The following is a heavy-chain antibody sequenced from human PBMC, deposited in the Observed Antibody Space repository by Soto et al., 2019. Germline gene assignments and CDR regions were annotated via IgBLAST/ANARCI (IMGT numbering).Heavy chain of an antibody. CDR2: ISYDGSNK. CDR3: AKDRGVVLMVYAIKSFDI. J-gene: IGHJ3*02. Sequence: LRLSCAASGFTFSSYGMHWVRQAPGKGLEWVAVISYDGSNKYYADSVKGRFTISRDNSKNTLYLQMNSLRAEDTAVYYCAKDRGVVLMVYAIKSFDIWGQGTMVTVSS. D-gene: IGHD2-8*01. CDR1: GFTFSSYG. V-gene: IGHV3-30*18.